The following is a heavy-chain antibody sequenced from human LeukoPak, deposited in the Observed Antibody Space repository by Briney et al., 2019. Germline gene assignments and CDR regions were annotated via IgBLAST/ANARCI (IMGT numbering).Heavy chain of an antibody. Sequence: ASVKVSCKASGYTFTGYYVHWVRQAPGQGLEWMGWINPNSGGTNYAQKFQGRVTMTRDTSISTAYMELSRLRSDDTAVYYCARSSSDHRLTRYWGQGTLVTVSS. CDR1: GYTFTGYY. J-gene: IGHJ4*02. V-gene: IGHV1-2*02. D-gene: IGHD6-19*01. CDR2: INPNSGGT. CDR3: ARSSSDHRLTRY.